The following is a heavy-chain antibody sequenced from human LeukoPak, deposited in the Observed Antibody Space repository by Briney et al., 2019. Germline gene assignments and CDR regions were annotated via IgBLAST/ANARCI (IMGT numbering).Heavy chain of an antibody. CDR1: GFTVSRNY. Sequence: GGSLRLSCAASGFTVSRNYMSWVRQAPGKGLEWVSVIYSGGSTYYADSVKGRFTISRDNFKNTLFLQMKSLRAEDTSVYYCAKGGGYEAQYYYYYLDVWGKGTAVTISS. CDR3: AKGGGYEAQYYYYYLDV. J-gene: IGHJ6*03. V-gene: IGHV3-66*01. D-gene: IGHD5-12*01. CDR2: IYSGGST.